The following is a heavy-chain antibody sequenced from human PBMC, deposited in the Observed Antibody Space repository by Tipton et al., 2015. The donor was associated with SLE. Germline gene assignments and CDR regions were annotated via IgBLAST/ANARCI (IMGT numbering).Heavy chain of an antibody. D-gene: IGHD6-19*01. J-gene: IGHJ3*02. CDR3: AFSVAYDAFDI. CDR1: GGSISSHY. V-gene: IGHV4-59*11. CDR2: IYYSGST. Sequence: TLSLTCTVSGGSISSHYWGWIRQPPGKGLEWIGYIYYSGSTNYNPSLKSRVTISVDTSKNQFSLKLSSVTAADTAVYYCAFSVAYDAFDIWGQGTMVTVSS.